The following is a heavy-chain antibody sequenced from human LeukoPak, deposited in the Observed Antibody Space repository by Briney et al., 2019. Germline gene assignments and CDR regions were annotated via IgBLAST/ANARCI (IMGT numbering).Heavy chain of an antibody. Sequence: PGGSLRLSCAASGFTFSIYSMNWVRQAPGKGLEWVSSISSSSSYIYYADPVKGRFTISRDNAKNSLYLQMNSLRADDTAVYYCARDLGGAHYWGQGTLVTVSS. V-gene: IGHV3-21*01. CDR3: ARDLGGAHY. CDR2: ISSSSSYI. CDR1: GFTFSIYS. J-gene: IGHJ4*02. D-gene: IGHD2-21*01.